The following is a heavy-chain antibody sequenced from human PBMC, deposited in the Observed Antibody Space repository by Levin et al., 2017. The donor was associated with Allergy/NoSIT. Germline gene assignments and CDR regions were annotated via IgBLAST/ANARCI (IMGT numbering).Heavy chain of an antibody. CDR3: ARARVYSSSWYLGYYYYYGMDV. Sequence: SETLSLTCAISGDSVSSNSAAWNWIRQSPSRGLEWLGRTYYRSKWYNDYAVSVKSRITINPDTSKNQFSLQLNSVTPEDTAVYYCARARVYSSSWYLGYYYYYGMDVWGQGTTVTVSS. J-gene: IGHJ6*02. CDR1: GDSVSSNSAA. V-gene: IGHV6-1*01. D-gene: IGHD6-13*01. CDR2: TYYRSKWYN.